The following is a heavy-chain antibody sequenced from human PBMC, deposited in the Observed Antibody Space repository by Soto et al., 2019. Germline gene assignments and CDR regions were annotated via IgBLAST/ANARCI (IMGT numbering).Heavy chain of an antibody. J-gene: IGHJ4*02. D-gene: IGHD4-17*01. CDR1: GFTFSSYS. CDR2: ISSSSSYI. CDR3: ARAYGDLPVDY. V-gene: IGHV3-21*01. Sequence: LRLSCAASGFTFSSYSMNWVRQAPGQGLEWVSPISSSSSYIYYADSVKGRFTISRDNAKNSLYLQMNGLRAEDTAVYYCARAYGDLPVDYWGQGTLVTVSS.